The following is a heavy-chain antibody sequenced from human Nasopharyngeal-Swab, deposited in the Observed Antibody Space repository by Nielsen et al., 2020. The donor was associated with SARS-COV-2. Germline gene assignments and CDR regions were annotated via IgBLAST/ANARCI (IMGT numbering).Heavy chain of an antibody. CDR3: ARDRLRQGYDFWSGYYPDAFDI. CDR2: ISSSSSYT. V-gene: IGHV3-11*06. J-gene: IGHJ3*02. Sequence: LSLTCAASGFTFSDYYMSWIRQAPGKGLVWVSYISSSSSYTNYADSVKGQFTISRDNAKNSLYLQMNSLRAEDTAVYYCARDRLRQGYDFWSGYYPDAFDIWGQGTMVTVSS. D-gene: IGHD3-3*01. CDR1: GFTFSDYY.